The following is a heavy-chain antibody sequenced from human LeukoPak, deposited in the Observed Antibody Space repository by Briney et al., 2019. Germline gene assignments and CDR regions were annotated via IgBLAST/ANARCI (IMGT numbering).Heavy chain of an antibody. D-gene: IGHD3-22*01. CDR3: AKLRYYDSSGYYFDY. J-gene: IGHJ4*02. CDR1: GFTFSNFA. Sequence: PGGSLRLSCAASGFTFSNFAMTWVRQAPGKGLEWVSRISGSGGSAYYAGSVKGRFTISRDNSKNTLFLQMNSLRAEDTAVYYCAKLRYYDSSGYYFDYWGQGTLVTVSS. V-gene: IGHV3-23*01. CDR2: ISGSGGSA.